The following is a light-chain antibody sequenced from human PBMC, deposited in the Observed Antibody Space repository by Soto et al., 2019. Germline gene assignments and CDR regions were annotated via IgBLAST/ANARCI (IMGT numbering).Light chain of an antibody. J-gene: IGLJ2*01. CDR2: DNY. CDR1: STNIGKNY. Sequence: QSVLTQPPSVSAAPGQKVTISCSGNSTNIGKNYVSWYQQLPGTAPKLLIYDNYKRPSGTPDRFSGSKSGTSATLDITGLQTGDEDNYYCGAWDTTLSVVLFGGGTKLTVL. CDR3: GAWDTTLSVVL. V-gene: IGLV1-51*01.